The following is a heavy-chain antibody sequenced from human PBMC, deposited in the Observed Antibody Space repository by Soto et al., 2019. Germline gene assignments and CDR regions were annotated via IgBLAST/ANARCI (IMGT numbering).Heavy chain of an antibody. J-gene: IGHJ6*02. V-gene: IGHV1-69*08. CDR1: GDTLSSYA. CDR3: ARRRYCGYDCYHKRYYVMDV. CDR2: IITVLGTT. D-gene: IGHD2-21*01. Sequence: QVQLVQSGAELKKTGSSVKVSCRASGDTLSSYAVNWVRQAPGRGLEWMGRIITVLGTTDYAQNFKGRLTIAADKSTKTVYMELSSLRCENTAVYYCARRRYCGYDCYHKRYYVMDVWGQSTTVTFAS.